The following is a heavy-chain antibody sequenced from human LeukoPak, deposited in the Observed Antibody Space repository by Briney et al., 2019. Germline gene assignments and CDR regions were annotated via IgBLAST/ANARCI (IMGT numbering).Heavy chain of an antibody. CDR3: ARDGRYCSSTSCYESWFDP. D-gene: IGHD2-2*01. CDR2: ITANGDIT. J-gene: IGHJ5*02. V-gene: IGHV3-23*01. CDR1: GFPFSDYA. Sequence: AGGSLRLSCAASGFPFSDYAMAWVRQAPGEGLEWVSSITANGDITYYSDSVKGRFTISRDNAKNSLYLQMNSLRAEDTAVYYCARDGRYCSSTSCYESWFDPWGQGTLVTVSS.